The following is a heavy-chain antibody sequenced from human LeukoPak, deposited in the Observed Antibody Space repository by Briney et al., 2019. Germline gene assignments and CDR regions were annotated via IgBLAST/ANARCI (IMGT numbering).Heavy chain of an antibody. Sequence: PSETLSLTRAVSGGSFSGYYWSWIRQPPGKGLEWIGEINHSGSTNYNPSLKSRVTISVDTSKNQFSLKLSSVTAADTAVYYCARGVYGDPINDAFDIWGQGTMVTVSS. CDR3: ARGVYGDPINDAFDI. CDR2: INHSGST. CDR1: GGSFSGYY. V-gene: IGHV4-34*01. J-gene: IGHJ3*02. D-gene: IGHD4-17*01.